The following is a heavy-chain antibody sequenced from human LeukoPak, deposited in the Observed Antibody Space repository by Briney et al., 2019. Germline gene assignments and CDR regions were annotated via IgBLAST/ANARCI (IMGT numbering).Heavy chain of an antibody. Sequence: HSGGSLRLSCAASGFTFSSYAMHWVRQAPGKGLERVAVISYDGSNKYYADSVKGRFTISRDNSKNTLYLQMNSLRAEDTAVYYCARGGSGSSTSYFDYWGQGTLVTVSS. CDR3: ARGGSGSSTSYFDY. V-gene: IGHV3-30*04. CDR2: ISYDGSNK. D-gene: IGHD3-10*01. CDR1: GFTFSSYA. J-gene: IGHJ4*02.